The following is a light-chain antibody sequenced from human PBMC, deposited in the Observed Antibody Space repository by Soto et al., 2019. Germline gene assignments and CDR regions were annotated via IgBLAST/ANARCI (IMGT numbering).Light chain of an antibody. Sequence: EIVFTQSPATLSLSPGERATLSCRASQSVSSYLAWYQQKPGQAPRLLIYDASNRATGIPARFSGSGSGTDFTLAISSLEPEDFAVYYCQQRSNWRTFGQGTKV. CDR1: QSVSSY. CDR2: DAS. CDR3: QQRSNWRT. V-gene: IGKV3-11*01. J-gene: IGKJ1*01.